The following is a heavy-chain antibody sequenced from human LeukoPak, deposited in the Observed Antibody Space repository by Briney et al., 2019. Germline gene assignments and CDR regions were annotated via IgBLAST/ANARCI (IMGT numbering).Heavy chain of an antibody. CDR2: IYRRGAT. D-gene: IGHD1-14*01. V-gene: IGHV3-53*01. J-gene: IGHJ4*02. Sequence: GGSLRLSCAASGFSVSNNCMSWVRQAPGKGLEGVSVIYRRGATYYADSVKGRFTISRDNSKNTLYLQMNSLRVEDTAVYYCAARNYWGQGTLVTVSS. CDR3: AARNY. CDR1: GFSVSNNC.